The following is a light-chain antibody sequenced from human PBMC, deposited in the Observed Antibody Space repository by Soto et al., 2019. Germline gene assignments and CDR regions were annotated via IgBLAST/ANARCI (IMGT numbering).Light chain of an antibody. CDR3: QQYNNWPPWT. J-gene: IGKJ1*01. V-gene: IGKV3-15*01. CDR1: QSVSSN. Sequence: IVLTQSPGTLSLPPGERATLSCRASQSVSSNLAWYQQKPGQAPRLLLYGASTRATGIPARFSGSGSGTEFTLTISSLQSEDFAVYYCQQYNNWPPWTFGQGTKVDIK. CDR2: GAS.